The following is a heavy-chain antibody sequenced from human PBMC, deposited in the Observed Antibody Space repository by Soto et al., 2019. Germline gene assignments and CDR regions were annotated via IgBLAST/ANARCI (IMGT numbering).Heavy chain of an antibody. D-gene: IGHD2-2*01. Sequence: ASVKVSCKASGYSFTSYGISWVRRAPGQALEWMGWISPYNGHTQFVERFQGRVTMTTDTSTKTAYMELRNLRSDDTAHYYCARDLTIVPATHPRLENYGMDVWGQGTTVTVSS. CDR1: GYSFTSYG. CDR3: ARDLTIVPATHPRLENYGMDV. CDR2: ISPYNGHT. J-gene: IGHJ6*02. V-gene: IGHV1-18*01.